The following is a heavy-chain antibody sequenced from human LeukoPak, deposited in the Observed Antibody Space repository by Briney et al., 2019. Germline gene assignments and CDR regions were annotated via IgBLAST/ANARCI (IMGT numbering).Heavy chain of an antibody. D-gene: IGHD2-15*01. CDR1: GFTFSSFG. Sequence: PGRSLRLSCAASGFTFSSFGMHWVRQTPGKGLECVAVISYDGSNTYYADSVKGRFTISRDNSQSTLSLQMSSLGVEDTAVYYCAKERCSGSACYIFDSWGQGTLVIVSA. CDR2: ISYDGSNT. J-gene: IGHJ4*02. V-gene: IGHV3-30*18. CDR3: AKERCSGSACYIFDS.